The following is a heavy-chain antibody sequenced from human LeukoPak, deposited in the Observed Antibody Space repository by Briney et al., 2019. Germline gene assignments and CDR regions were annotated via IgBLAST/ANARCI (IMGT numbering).Heavy chain of an antibody. CDR2: ISPNSGGT. CDR1: GYTFTVYY. CDR3: ARDQQLWFLGYCSGGSCSYFDY. V-gene: IGHV1-2*02. Sequence: ASVRVPCKASGYTFTVYYIHWVRQAPGQGLEWMGWISPNSGGTNYAQKFQGRVTMTRDTSISTAYVELRSLRSDDTAVYYCARDQQLWFLGYCSGGSCSYFDYWGQGTLVTVSS. D-gene: IGHD2-15*01. J-gene: IGHJ4*02.